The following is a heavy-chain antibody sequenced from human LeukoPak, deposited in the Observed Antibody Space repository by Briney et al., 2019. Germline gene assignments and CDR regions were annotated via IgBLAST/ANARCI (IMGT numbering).Heavy chain of an antibody. V-gene: IGHV4-34*01. CDR1: GGSFSGYY. D-gene: IGHD7-27*01. J-gene: IGHJ3*02. Sequence: SETLSLTCAVYGGSFSGYYWSWIRQPPGKGLEWIGEINHSGSTNYNPSLKSRVTISVDTSKNQFSLKLSSVTAADMAVYYCASPRLGGAFDIWGQGTMVTVSS. CDR3: ASPRLGGAFDI. CDR2: INHSGST.